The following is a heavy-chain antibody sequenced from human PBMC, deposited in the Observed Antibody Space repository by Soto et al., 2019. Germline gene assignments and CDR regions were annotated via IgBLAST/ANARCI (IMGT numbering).Heavy chain of an antibody. CDR2: IYYSGST. D-gene: IGHD2-15*01. CDR3: ARDGRGRYCSGGSCYSVWFDP. CDR1: GGSISSGGYY. Sequence: PSETLSLTCTVSGGSISSGGYYWSWIRQHPGKGLEWIGYIYYSGSTYYNPSLKSRVTISVDTSKNQFSLKLSSVTAADTAVYYCARDGRGRYCSGGSCYSVWFDPWGQGTLVTVSS. V-gene: IGHV4-31*03. J-gene: IGHJ5*02.